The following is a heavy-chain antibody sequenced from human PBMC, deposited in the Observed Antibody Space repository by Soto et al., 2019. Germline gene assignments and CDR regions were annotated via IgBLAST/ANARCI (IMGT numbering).Heavy chain of an antibody. Sequence: GESLKISCKGSGYSFTSYWIGWVRQMPGKGLEWMGIIYPGDSDTRYSPSFQGQVTISADKSISTAYLQWSSLKASDTAMYYCAIQTGGIAGTTVLMDVWGQGTTVTVSS. J-gene: IGHJ6*02. D-gene: IGHD1-7*01. CDR1: GYSFTSYW. V-gene: IGHV5-51*01. CDR2: IYPGDSDT. CDR3: AIQTGGIAGTTVLMDV.